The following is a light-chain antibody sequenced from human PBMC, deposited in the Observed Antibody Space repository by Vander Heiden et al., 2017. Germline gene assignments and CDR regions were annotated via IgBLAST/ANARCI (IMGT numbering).Light chain of an antibody. CDR3: LRDNSARPT. V-gene: IGKV1-27*01. Sequence: DIQMTQSPSSLSASVGDRVTITCRASQGISNYLAWYQQKPGKVPKLLIYAASTLQSGVPSRFSGSGSGTDFTLTISSLQPEDVATYYCLRDNSARPTFRQGAKVGIQ. CDR1: QGISNY. CDR2: AAS. J-gene: IGKJ1*01.